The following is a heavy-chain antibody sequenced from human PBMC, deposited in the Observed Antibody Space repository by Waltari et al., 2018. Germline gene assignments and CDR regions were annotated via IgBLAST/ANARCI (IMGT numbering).Heavy chain of an antibody. V-gene: IGHV3-48*04. CDR3: ARGPLLITIFGVVNQRGDAFDI. D-gene: IGHD3-3*01. Sequence: EVQLVESGGGLVQPGGSLRLSCAASGFTFSSYSMNWVRQAPGKGLEWVSYISSSSSTIYYADSVKGRFTISRDNAKNSLYLLMNSLRAEDTAVYYCARGPLLITIFGVVNQRGDAFDIWGQGTMVTVSS. CDR2: ISSSSSTI. CDR1: GFTFSSYS. J-gene: IGHJ3*02.